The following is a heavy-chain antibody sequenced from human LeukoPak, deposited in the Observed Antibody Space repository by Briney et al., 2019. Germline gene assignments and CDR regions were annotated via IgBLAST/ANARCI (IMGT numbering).Heavy chain of an antibody. Sequence: PGGSLRLSCAASGFTFRSYWMHWVRQAPGKGLVWVSRINIDGSSGSYADSVEGRFTISRDNSKNTLYLQMNSLRAEDTAVYYCAKDRDVVVVAFLYYWGQGTLVTVSS. V-gene: IGHV3-74*01. D-gene: IGHD2-15*01. J-gene: IGHJ4*02. CDR3: AKDRDVVVVAFLYY. CDR1: GFTFRSYW. CDR2: INIDGSSG.